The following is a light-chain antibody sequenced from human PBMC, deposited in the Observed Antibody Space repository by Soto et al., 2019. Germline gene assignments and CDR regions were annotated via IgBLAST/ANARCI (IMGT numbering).Light chain of an antibody. Sequence: QSALTQPASVSGSPGQSITISCTGTSSDVGGYNYVSWYQQYPGKAPKLMIYDVSNRPSGVSNRFSGSKSGNTASLTISGLQAEDEADYYCSSYTSSSTPHVVFGGGTTLTVL. J-gene: IGLJ2*01. CDR1: SSDVGGYNY. CDR3: SSYTSSSTPHVV. CDR2: DVS. V-gene: IGLV2-14*01.